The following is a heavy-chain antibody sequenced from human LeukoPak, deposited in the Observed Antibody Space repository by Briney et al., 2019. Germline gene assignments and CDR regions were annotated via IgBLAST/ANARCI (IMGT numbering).Heavy chain of an antibody. CDR2: ISYDGSNK. D-gene: IGHD3-22*01. CDR1: GLTFSSYG. V-gene: IGHV3-30*18. J-gene: IGHJ3*02. CDR3: AKENRLTYYYDSSGNWI. Sequence: GGSLRLSCAASGLTFSSYGMHWARDAPGKGLEWVAVISYDGSNKYYADSVKGRFTISRDNSKNTLYLQMNSLRAEDTAVYYCAKENRLTYYYDSSGNWIWGQGTMVTVSS.